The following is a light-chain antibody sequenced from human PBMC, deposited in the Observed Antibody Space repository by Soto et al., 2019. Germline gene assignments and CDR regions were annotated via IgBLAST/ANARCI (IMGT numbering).Light chain of an antibody. V-gene: IGKV3-15*01. CDR3: QHYNNQPLT. CDR2: GAS. J-gene: IGKJ4*01. CDR1: QSVSSN. Sequence: DIEMTQSPATLSVSPGDGATLSCRASQSVSSNLAWYQQKAGQAPRLLIYGASTRAAGIPPRFSGSGSGTDFALTISSLQSEDFAVYYCQHYNNQPLTFGGGTMVEIK.